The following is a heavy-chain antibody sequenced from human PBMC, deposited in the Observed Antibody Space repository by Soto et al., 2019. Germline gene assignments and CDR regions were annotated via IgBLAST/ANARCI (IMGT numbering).Heavy chain of an antibody. CDR1: GFTFSSYG. V-gene: IGHV3-30*18. Sequence: GGSLRLSCAASGFTFSSYGMHWVRQAPGKGLEWVAVISYDGSNKYYADSVKGRFTISRDNSKNTLYLQMNSLRAEDTAVYYCAKDLYYDFWSGYPAGMDVWGQGTTVTVSS. J-gene: IGHJ6*02. CDR2: ISYDGSNK. D-gene: IGHD3-3*01. CDR3: AKDLYYDFWSGYPAGMDV.